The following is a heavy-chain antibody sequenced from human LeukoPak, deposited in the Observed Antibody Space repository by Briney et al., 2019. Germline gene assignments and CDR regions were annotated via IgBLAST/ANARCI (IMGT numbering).Heavy chain of an antibody. V-gene: IGHV4-38-2*02. CDR2: IFHSGST. D-gene: IGHD4-23*01. CDR3: ARTSMTTVATFDY. Sequence: PSETLSLTCTVSGYSISSGYYWGWIRQPPGKGLEWIGSIFHSGSTYYNPSLKSRVTISVDTSKNQFSLKLSSVTAADTAVYYCARTSMTTVATFDYWGQGTLVTVSS. J-gene: IGHJ4*02. CDR1: GYSISSGYY.